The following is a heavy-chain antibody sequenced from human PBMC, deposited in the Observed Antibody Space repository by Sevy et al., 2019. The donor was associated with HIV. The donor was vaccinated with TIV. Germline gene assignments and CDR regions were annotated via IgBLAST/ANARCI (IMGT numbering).Heavy chain of an antibody. V-gene: IGHV3-21*01. Sequence: GGSLRLSCAASRFSFSSFSMNWVRQAPGKGLEWVSSINVRSTDIYYADSVKGRFTISRDNAKNSLYLQMNSLRAEDTAVYYCARDHNSDTSGYLSRFGMDVWGQGTTVTVSS. D-gene: IGHD3-22*01. J-gene: IGHJ6*02. CDR2: INVRSTDI. CDR1: RFSFSSFS. CDR3: ARDHNSDTSGYLSRFGMDV.